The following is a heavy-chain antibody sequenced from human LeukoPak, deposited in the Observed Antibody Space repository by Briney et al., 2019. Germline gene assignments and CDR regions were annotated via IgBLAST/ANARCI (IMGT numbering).Heavy chain of an antibody. CDR3: ARDSDYYGSVPRDY. CDR2: ISYDGSNK. V-gene: IGHV3-30*04. D-gene: IGHD3-10*01. CDR1: GFTFSSYA. Sequence: PGGSLRLSCAVSGFTFSSYAMHWVRQAPGKGLEWVAVISYDGSNKYYADSVKGRFTISRDNSKNTLYLQMNSLRAEDTAVYYCARDSDYYGSVPRDYWGQGTLVTVSS. J-gene: IGHJ4*02.